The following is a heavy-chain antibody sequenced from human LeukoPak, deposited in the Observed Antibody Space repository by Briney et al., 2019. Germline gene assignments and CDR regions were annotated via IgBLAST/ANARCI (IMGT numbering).Heavy chain of an antibody. CDR3: ARAARYSSRKDAFDI. CDR2: INPNSGGT. V-gene: IGHV1-2*02. CDR1: GYTFTGYY. Sequence: GASVKVSCKASGYTFTGYYMHWVRQAPGEGLEWMGWINPNSGGTKYAQKFQGRVTMTRDTSINTAYMEVRRLTSDDTAVYYCARAARYSSRKDAFDIWGQGTMVTVSS. D-gene: IGHD6-13*01. J-gene: IGHJ3*02.